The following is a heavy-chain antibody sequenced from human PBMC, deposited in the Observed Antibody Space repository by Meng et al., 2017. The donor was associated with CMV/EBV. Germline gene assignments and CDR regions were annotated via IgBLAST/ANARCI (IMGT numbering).Heavy chain of an antibody. D-gene: IGHD2-15*01. V-gene: IGHV1-69*05. J-gene: IGHJ4*02. Sequence: SGGTFSSYAISWVRQAPGQGLEWMGGIIPIFGTANYAQKFQGRVTITTDESTSTAYMELSSLRSEDTAVYYCARGQGCSPSPSFDYWGQGTLVTVSS. CDR2: IIPIFGTA. CDR1: GGTFSSYA. CDR3: ARGQGCSPSPSFDY.